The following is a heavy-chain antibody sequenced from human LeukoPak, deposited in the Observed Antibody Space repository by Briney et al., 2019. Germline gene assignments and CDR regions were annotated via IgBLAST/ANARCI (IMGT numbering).Heavy chain of an antibody. D-gene: IGHD3-22*01. CDR2: ISSSSSYI. CDR3: ARALNYDSSGYHY. CDR1: GFTFSSYS. J-gene: IGHJ4*02. Sequence: PGGSLRLSCAASGFTFSSYSMNWVRQAPGKGLEWVSSISSSSSYIYYADSVKGRFTISRDNAKNSLYLQMNSLRAEDTAVYYCARALNYDSSGYHYWGQGTLVTVSS. V-gene: IGHV3-21*01.